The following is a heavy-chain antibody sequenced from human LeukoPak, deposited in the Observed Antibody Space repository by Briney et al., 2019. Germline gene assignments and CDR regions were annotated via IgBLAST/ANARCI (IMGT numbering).Heavy chain of an antibody. J-gene: IGHJ4*02. D-gene: IGHD6-6*01. CDR2: ISYSGTT. Sequence: PSETLSLTCTVSGASTRGDSYYWAWIRQPPGKGLEWIGTISYSGTTYYNPSLKSRVTISVDTSKNQFSPKLSSVTAADTAVYYCATSYNSFWPDIYFWGQGTLVTVSS. CDR1: GASTRGDSYY. CDR3: ATSYNSFWPDIYF. V-gene: IGHV4-39*01.